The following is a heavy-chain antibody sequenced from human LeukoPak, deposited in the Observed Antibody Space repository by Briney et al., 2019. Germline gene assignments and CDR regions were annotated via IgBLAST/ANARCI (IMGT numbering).Heavy chain of an antibody. CDR1: GFTFINHA. J-gene: IGHJ6*03. CDR2: ITYDGSKK. D-gene: IGHD6-25*01. V-gene: IGHV3-30*04. CDR3: ARGQRQYYYYIDV. Sequence: PGGSLRLSCAASGFTFINHAMHWVRQAPGKGLEWVAGITYDGSKKYYPDSVKGRCTISRDNSKKTPFLEMNSLRAEDTAVYYCARGQRQYYYYIDVWGKGATVTVSS.